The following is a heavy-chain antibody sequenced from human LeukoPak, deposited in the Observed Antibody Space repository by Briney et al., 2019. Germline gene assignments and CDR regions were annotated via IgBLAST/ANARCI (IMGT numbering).Heavy chain of an antibody. CDR1: GFTFSSYA. CDR3: AKGDYGDPRDYYYYGMDV. D-gene: IGHD4-17*01. J-gene: IGHJ6*04. V-gene: IGHV3-23*01. CDR2: ISGSGGST. Sequence: GGSLRLSCAASGFTFSSYAMSWVRQAPGKGLEWVSAISGSGGSTYYADSVKGRFTISRDNSTNTLYLQMNSLRAEDTAVYYCAKGDYGDPRDYYYYGMDVWGKGTTVTVSS.